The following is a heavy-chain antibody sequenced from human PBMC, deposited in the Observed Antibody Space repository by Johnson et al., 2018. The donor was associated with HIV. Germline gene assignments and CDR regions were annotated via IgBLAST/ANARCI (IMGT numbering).Heavy chain of an antibody. Sequence: QVQLVESGGGLVQPGGSLRLSCAASGFTFTNHYMTWVRQAPGKGLEWVAVISYDGTEKYYAESVKARFTISRANSKNTLYLVINRVRPEDTAVYYCARGQIAARCSDALHFWGQGTKVTISS. CDR1: GFTFTNHY. J-gene: IGHJ3*01. CDR3: ARGQIAARCSDALHF. CDR2: ISYDGTEK. D-gene: IGHD6-6*01. V-gene: IGHV3-30*03.